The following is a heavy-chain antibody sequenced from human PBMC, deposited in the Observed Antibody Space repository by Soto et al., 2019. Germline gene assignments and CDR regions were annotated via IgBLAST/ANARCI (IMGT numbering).Heavy chain of an antibody. Sequence: GGSLRLSCAASGFTFSSYAMSWVRQAPGKGLEWVSAISGSGGSTYYADSVKGRFTISRDNSKNTLYLQMNSLRAEDTAVYYWAKDKDVGWIVVVNHDAFDIWGQGTMVTVSS. CDR2: ISGSGGST. V-gene: IGHV3-23*01. D-gene: IGHD3-22*01. J-gene: IGHJ3*02. CDR1: GFTFSSYA. CDR3: AKDKDVGWIVVVNHDAFDI.